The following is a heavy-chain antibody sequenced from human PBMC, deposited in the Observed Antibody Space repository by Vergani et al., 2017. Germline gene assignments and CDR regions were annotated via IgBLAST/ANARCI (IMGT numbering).Heavy chain of an antibody. V-gene: IGHV4-39*02. CDR1: GGSISSSSYY. J-gene: IGHJ4*02. CDR3: AKDRGSGWYGGFDY. D-gene: IGHD6-19*01. CDR2: IYYSGST. Sequence: QLQLQESGPGLVKPSETLSLTCTVSGGSISSSSYYWGWIRQPPGKGLEWIGSIYYSGSTYYNPSLKSRVTISVDTSKNQFSLKLSSVTAADTAVYYCAKDRGSGWYGGFDYWGQGTLVTVSS.